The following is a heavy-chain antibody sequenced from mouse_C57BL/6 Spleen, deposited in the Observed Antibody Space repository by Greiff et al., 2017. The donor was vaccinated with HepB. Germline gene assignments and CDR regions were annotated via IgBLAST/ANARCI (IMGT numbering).Heavy chain of an antibody. CDR2: INPNNGGT. CDR3: ARAPLPYYFDY. J-gene: IGHJ2*01. D-gene: IGHD2-1*01. CDR1: GYTFTDYY. Sequence: EVQLQQSGPELVKPGASVKISCKASGYTFTDYYMNWVKQSHGKSLEWIGDINPNNGGTSYNQKFKGKATLTVDKSSSTAYMELRSLTSEDSAVYYCARAPLPYYFDYWGQGTTLTVSS. V-gene: IGHV1-26*01.